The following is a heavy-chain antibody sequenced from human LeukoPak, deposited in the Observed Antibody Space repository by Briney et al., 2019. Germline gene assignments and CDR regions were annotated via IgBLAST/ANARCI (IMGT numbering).Heavy chain of an antibody. V-gene: IGHV3-48*03. Sequence: GGSLRLSCAASGFTFSSYEMNWVRQAPGKGLEWVSYISSSGSTIYYADSVKGRFTISRDNAKNSLYLQMNSLRAEDTAVYYCARHANGYYFDYWGQGTLVTVSS. CDR1: GFTFSSYE. CDR3: ARHANGYYFDY. J-gene: IGHJ4*02. CDR2: ISSSGSTI. D-gene: IGHD1-1*01.